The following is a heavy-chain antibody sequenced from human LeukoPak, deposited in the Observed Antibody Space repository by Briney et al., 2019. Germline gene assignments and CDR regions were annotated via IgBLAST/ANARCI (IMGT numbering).Heavy chain of an antibody. D-gene: IGHD6-25*01. CDR2: ISDSGGAI. V-gene: IGHV3-23*01. CDR1: GFTFSTYA. J-gene: IGHJ4*02. CDR3: ARIGSAAFTDY. Sequence: GGSLRLSCAASGFTFSTYALNWVRQAPGKALEWVSAISDSGGAIYYADSVKGRFTMSRDNSKNSLFLQMNSLRAEDTAVYYCARIGSAAFTDYWGQGTLVAVSS.